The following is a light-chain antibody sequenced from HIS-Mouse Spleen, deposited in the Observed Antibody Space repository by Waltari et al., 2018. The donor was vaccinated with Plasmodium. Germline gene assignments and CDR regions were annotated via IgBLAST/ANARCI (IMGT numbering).Light chain of an antibody. V-gene: IGLV3-19*01. Sequence: SSELTQDPAVSVALGQTVRITCQGDSLRSYYASWYQQKPGQAPVLVIYGKKNRPSRIPDRFSGTSSGNTASLTITGAQAEDEADYYCNSRDSSGNHWVFGGGTKLTVL. J-gene: IGLJ3*02. CDR2: GKK. CDR3: NSRDSSGNHWV. CDR1: SLRSYY.